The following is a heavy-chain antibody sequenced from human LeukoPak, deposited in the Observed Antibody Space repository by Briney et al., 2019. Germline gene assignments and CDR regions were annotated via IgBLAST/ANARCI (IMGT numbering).Heavy chain of an antibody. Sequence: SVKVSCKASGGSFNNYAITWVRQVPGQGLEWMGGIIPIFGSPNYAQKFQGRVTITADKSTSTAYMDLSSLRSEDTAVYYCATSYYDSSAYYPNPEWGQGTLVTVSS. CDR1: GGSFNNYA. V-gene: IGHV1-69*06. CDR3: ATSYYDSSAYYPNPE. CDR2: IIPIFGSP. D-gene: IGHD3-22*01. J-gene: IGHJ4*02.